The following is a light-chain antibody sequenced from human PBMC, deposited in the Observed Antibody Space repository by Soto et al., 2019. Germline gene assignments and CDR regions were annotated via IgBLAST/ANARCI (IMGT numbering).Light chain of an antibody. V-gene: IGLV2-8*01. Sequence: QSALTQPPSASGSPGQSVTISCTGTSTDHYGSNYVSWYQQHPGKVPKLIIYEVTQRPSGVPDRFSGSKSSNTASLTVSGIQAEDEADYYCSSYAGRNLLLFGAGTKVTVL. J-gene: IGLJ1*01. CDR1: STDHYGSNY. CDR2: EVT. CDR3: SSYAGRNLLL.